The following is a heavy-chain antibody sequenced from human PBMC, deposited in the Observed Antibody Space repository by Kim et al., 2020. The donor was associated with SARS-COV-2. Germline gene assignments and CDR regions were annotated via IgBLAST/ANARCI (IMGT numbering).Heavy chain of an antibody. CDR3: ARGPVWSGYYYYFDY. D-gene: IGHD3-3*01. CDR1: GYTFTSYD. V-gene: IGHV1-8*01. CDR2: MNPNSANT. J-gene: IGHJ4*02. Sequence: ASVKVSCKASGYTFTSYDINWVRQATGQGLEWMGWMNPNSANTVYAQKFQGRVTMTSNTSISTAYMELSSLRSEDTAVYFCARGPVWSGYYYYFDYWAQGTLVTVSS.